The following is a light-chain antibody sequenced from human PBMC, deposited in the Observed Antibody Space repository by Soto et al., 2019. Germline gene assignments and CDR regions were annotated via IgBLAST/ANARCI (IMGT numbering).Light chain of an antibody. V-gene: IGKV3-15*01. J-gene: IGKJ1*01. CDR1: QSVSSSY. Sequence: EIVLTQSPATLSLSPGERATLSCGASQSVSSSYLAWYQQKPGLAPRLLIYGASTRATGIPARFSGSGSGTEFTLTISSLQSEDFAVYYCQQYNNWHPAFXQGTKADIK. CDR2: GAS. CDR3: QQYNNWHPA.